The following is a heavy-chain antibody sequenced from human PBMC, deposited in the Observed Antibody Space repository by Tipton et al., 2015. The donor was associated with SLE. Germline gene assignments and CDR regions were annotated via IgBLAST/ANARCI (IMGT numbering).Heavy chain of an antibody. CDR3: ASSRLGLRYYSGMDV. J-gene: IGHJ6*02. CDR2: IYYSGST. CDR1: GGSISSNTYY. V-gene: IGHV4-39*07. Sequence: LRLSCTVSGGSISSNTYYWGWIRQPPGKGLEWIGNIYYSGSTYYNPSLKSRVTISVDTSKNQFSLKLSSVTAADTAVYYCASSRLGLRYYSGMDVWGQGTTVTVSS. D-gene: IGHD4-17*01.